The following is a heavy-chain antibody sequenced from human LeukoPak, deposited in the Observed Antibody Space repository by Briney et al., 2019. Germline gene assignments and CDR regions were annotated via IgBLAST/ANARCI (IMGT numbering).Heavy chain of an antibody. CDR2: TNRDDSDT. CDR1: GFTFSGYW. CDR3: ARSANYFDTSGQDY. D-gene: IGHD3-22*01. V-gene: IGHV3-74*01. J-gene: IGHJ4*02. Sequence: GGSLRLSCAASGFTFSGYWMHWVRQAPGKGLVWVSRTNRDDSDTSYADSVKGRFTISRDNAKSTLYLQMNRLRVLEAAVYYCARSANYFDTSGQDYWGQGTLVTVSS.